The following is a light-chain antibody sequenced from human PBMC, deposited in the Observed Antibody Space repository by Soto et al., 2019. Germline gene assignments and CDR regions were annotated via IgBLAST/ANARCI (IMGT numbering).Light chain of an antibody. CDR2: LNSDGSH. J-gene: IGLJ1*01. Sequence: QSVLTQSPSASASLGASVKLTCTLSSGHSSYAIAWHQQQPEKGPRYLMKLNSDGSHSKGDGIPDRFSGSSSGAERYLTISRLQSDDEADYYCQTWGTGIHYVFGTGTKVTVL. V-gene: IGLV4-69*01. CDR1: SGHSSYA. CDR3: QTWGTGIHYV.